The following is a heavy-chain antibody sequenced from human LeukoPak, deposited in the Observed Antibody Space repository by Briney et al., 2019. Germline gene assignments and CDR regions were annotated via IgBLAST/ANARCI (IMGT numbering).Heavy chain of an antibody. CDR3: ARVTGKDYYDSSGPHVDY. J-gene: IGHJ4*02. V-gene: IGHV3-48*04. CDR2: ISSSGSTI. D-gene: IGHD3-22*01. CDR1: GFTFSSYA. Sequence: PGGSLRLSCAASGFTFSSYAMSWVRQAPGKGLEWVSYISSSGSTIYYADSVKGRFTISRDNAKNSLYLQMNSLRAEDTAVYYCARVTGKDYYDSSGPHVDYWGQGTLVTVSS.